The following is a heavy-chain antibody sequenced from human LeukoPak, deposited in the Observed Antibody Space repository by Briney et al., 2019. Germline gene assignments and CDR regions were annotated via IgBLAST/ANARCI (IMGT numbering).Heavy chain of an antibody. CDR1: GGSFGGYY. Sequence: SETLSLTCAVYGGSFGGYYWSWIRQPPGKGLEWIGEINHSGSTNYNPSLKSRVTISVDTSKNQFSLKLSSVTAADTAVYYCARGHLKYYYDSSGYYALRSEYFQHWGQGTLVTVSS. CDR2: INHSGST. CDR3: ARGHLKYYYDSSGYYALRSEYFQH. V-gene: IGHV4-34*01. D-gene: IGHD3-22*01. J-gene: IGHJ1*01.